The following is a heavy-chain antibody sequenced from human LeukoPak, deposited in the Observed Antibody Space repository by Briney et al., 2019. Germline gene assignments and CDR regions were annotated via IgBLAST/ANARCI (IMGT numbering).Heavy chain of an antibody. J-gene: IGHJ4*02. CDR2: IWYGGSNK. D-gene: IGHD5-24*01. V-gene: IGHV3-30*18. Sequence: PGRSLRLSCAASGFTFSSYGMHWVRQAPGTGLEWVAVIWYGGSNKYYADSVKGRFTISRDNSKNTLYLQMNSLRAEDTAVYYCAKDKGRWLQFDYWGQGTLVTVSS. CDR1: GFTFSSYG. CDR3: AKDKGRWLQFDY.